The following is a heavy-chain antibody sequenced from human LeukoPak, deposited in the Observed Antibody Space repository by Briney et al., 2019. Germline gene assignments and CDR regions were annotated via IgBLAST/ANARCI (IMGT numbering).Heavy chain of an antibody. CDR3: ARAMYSGNWYEWDY. Sequence: ASVKVSCKASGYTFTTYAMNWARQAPGQGPEWMGWINTNTGNPTYAQGFTGRFAFSLDTSVSTAYLQISSLKAEDTAVYYCARAMYSGNWYEWDYWGQGTLVTVSS. CDR1: GYTFTTYA. D-gene: IGHD6-13*01. CDR2: INTNTGNP. V-gene: IGHV7-4-1*02. J-gene: IGHJ4*02.